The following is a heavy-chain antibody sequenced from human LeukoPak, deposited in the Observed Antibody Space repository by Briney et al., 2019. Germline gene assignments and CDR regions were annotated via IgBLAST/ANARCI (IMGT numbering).Heavy chain of an antibody. CDR3: ARDVEGGTFDI. D-gene: IGHD3-16*01. Sequence: PGGSLRLSCAASGFTFSDYYTSWIRQAPGKGLEWVSYISGTSSYTNYADSVKGRFTISRDNAKNSLFLEMSSLRADDTAVYFCARDVEGGTFDIWGQGTTVTVSS. CDR1: GFTFSDYY. V-gene: IGHV3-11*05. J-gene: IGHJ3*02. CDR2: ISGTSSYT.